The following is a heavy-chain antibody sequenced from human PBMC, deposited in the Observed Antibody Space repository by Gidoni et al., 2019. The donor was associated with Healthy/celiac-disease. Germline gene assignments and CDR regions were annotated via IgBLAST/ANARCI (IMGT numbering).Heavy chain of an antibody. CDR1: GFTFSSYA. Sequence: QVQLVESGGGVVQPGRSLRLSGADLGFTFSSYAMHWVRQAPGKGLEWVAVISYDGSNKYYADSVKGRFTISRDNSKNTLYLQMNSLRAEDTAVYYCARDLGFSGYGEPDNWFDPWGQGTLVTVSS. J-gene: IGHJ5*02. V-gene: IGHV3-30-3*01. CDR2: ISYDGSNK. CDR3: ARDLGFSGYGEPDNWFDP. D-gene: IGHD5-12*01.